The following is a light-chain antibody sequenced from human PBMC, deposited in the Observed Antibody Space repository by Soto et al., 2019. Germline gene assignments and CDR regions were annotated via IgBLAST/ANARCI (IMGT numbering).Light chain of an antibody. Sequence: DIPMTQSPSSLSAFVGDRVTITCRASHDIGDDLAWYQQKPGKAPKRLIYAASSLQSGVSSRFSGSGSGTEFTLTISSLRPEDFATYYCLQHNSYPNTFGQGTKLEMK. CDR3: LQHNSYPNT. V-gene: IGKV1-17*01. J-gene: IGKJ2*01. CDR2: AAS. CDR1: HDIGDD.